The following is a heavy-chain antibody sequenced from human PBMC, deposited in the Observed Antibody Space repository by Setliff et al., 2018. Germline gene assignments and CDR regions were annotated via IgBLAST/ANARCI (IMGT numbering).Heavy chain of an antibody. CDR1: GYTFTNYG. Sequence: ASVKVSCKASGYTFTNYGITWVRQAPGQGLEWLGWINNYNFNTNYAQKLQGRVTMTTDTSTSTAYLELRSLTSDDTAVYYCSRLVRYCTTTTCQRASGDDYWGQGTLVTVSS. CDR3: SRLVRYCTTTTCQRASGDDY. CDR2: INNYNFNT. V-gene: IGHV1-18*01. J-gene: IGHJ4*02. D-gene: IGHD2-8*01.